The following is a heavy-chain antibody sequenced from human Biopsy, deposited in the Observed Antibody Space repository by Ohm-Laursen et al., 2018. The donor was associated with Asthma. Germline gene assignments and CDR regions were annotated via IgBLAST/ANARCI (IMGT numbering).Heavy chain of an antibody. Sequence: TLSLTCTVSGGSINIGDYYWSWIRQHPVKGLEWIGYIYYSGSTYYNPSLKSRVSISLDTSKNQFSLSLTSVTAADTAVYYCARTTYGDDGFDPWVQGTLVTVSS. CDR3: ARTTYGDDGFDP. V-gene: IGHV4-31*03. CDR1: GGSINIGDYY. CDR2: IYYSGST. J-gene: IGHJ5*02. D-gene: IGHD4-17*01.